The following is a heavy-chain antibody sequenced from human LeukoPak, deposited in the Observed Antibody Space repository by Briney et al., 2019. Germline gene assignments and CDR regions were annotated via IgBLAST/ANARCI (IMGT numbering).Heavy chain of an antibody. CDR1: GGSFSGYY. J-gene: IGHJ4*02. Sequence: SETLSLTCAVYGGSFSGYYWSWIRQPPGKGLEWIGEINHSGSTNYNPSLKSRVTISVDTSKNQFSLKLSSVTAADTAVYYCARGPGYYDYVWGSYRPHPYYFDYWGQGTLVTVSS. CDR3: ARGPGYYDYVWGSYRPHPYYFDY. V-gene: IGHV4-34*01. CDR2: INHSGST. D-gene: IGHD3-16*02.